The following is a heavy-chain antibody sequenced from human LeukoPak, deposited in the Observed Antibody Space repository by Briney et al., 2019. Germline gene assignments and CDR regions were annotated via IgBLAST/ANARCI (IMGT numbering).Heavy chain of an antibody. V-gene: IGHV3-23*01. J-gene: IGHJ1*01. CDR2: ISPSGGIT. CDR3: AKDDDWGRYKH. CDR1: GFTFSTYA. D-gene: IGHD3-16*01. Sequence: GGTLRLSCGASGFTFSTYAMNWVRQAPGKGLEWVSGISPSGGITYYTDSVKGRFTISRDNSKNTQSLQMNSLRAEDTAVYYCAKDDDWGRYKHWGQGTLVTVSS.